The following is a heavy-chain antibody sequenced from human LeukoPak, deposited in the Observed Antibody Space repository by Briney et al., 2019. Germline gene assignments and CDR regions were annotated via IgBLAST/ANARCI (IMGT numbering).Heavy chain of an antibody. Sequence: GGSLRLSCAASGFTFSSYSMSWVRQAPGKGLEWVSAIIGSNISTYYADSVNGRFTISRDNSKNTLYLLMRRLRAEATAVYYCAKGMSGSYPSRGAFDIWGQGTVVTVSS. D-gene: IGHD1-26*01. CDR3: AKGMSGSYPSRGAFDI. J-gene: IGHJ3*02. CDR2: IIGSNIST. V-gene: IGHV3-23*01. CDR1: GFTFSSYS.